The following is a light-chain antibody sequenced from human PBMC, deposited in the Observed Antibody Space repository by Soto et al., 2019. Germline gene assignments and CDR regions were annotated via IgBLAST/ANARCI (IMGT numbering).Light chain of an antibody. CDR2: EVS. V-gene: IGLV2-14*01. CDR1: SSDVGGYNY. CDR3: SSYTSSSRHV. J-gene: IGLJ1*01. Sequence: QAALTHSASVSWSPGHAIAISCTGTSSDVGGYNYVSWYQQHPGKAPKLMIYEVSNRPSGVSNRFSGSKSGNTASLTISGLQAEDDADYYCSSYTSSSRHVFGTGTKVTVL.